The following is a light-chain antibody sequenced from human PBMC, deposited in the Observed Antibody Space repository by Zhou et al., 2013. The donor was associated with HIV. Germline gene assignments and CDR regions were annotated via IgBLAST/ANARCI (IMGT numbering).Light chain of an antibody. Sequence: AIRMTQSPSSFSASTGDRVTITCRASQGISSYLAWYQQKPGKAPRLLISKASTLESGVPLRFSGSRSGTEFTLTISSLQTDDYGTFYCQQYNTYPITFGQGTRLEI. CDR1: QGISSY. J-gene: IGKJ5*01. V-gene: IGKV1-8*01. CDR3: QQYNTYPIT. CDR2: KAS.